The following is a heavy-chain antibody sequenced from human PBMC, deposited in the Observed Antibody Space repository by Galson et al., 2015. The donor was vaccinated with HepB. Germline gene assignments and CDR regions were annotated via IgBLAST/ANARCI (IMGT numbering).Heavy chain of an antibody. V-gene: IGHV1-18*01. D-gene: IGHD5-18*01. J-gene: IGHJ3*02. Sequence: SVKVSCKASGYTFTSYGISWVRQAPGQGLEWMGWISAYNGNTNYAQKLQGRVTMTTDTSTSTAYMELRSLRSDDTAVYYCARGEVGYSYGKGAFDIWGQGTMVTVSS. CDR2: ISAYNGNT. CDR1: GYTFTSYG. CDR3: ARGEVGYSYGKGAFDI.